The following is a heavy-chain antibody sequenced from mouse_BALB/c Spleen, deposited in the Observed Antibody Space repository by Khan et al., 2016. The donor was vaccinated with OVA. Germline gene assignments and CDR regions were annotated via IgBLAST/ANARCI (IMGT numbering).Heavy chain of an antibody. CDR3: TRLAYYYNSEGFAY. Sequence: EVELVESGGDLVKPGGSLKLSCAASGFTFSTYGMHWVRQTPDKRLEWVATVSTGGGYTYYPDSVKGRSTITRDNAKNTLYLQMSGLKSEDTAMFYCTRLAYYYNSEGFAYWGQGTLVTVSA. J-gene: IGHJ3*01. V-gene: IGHV5-6*01. CDR2: VSTGGGYT. D-gene: IGHD1-1*01. CDR1: GFTFSTYG.